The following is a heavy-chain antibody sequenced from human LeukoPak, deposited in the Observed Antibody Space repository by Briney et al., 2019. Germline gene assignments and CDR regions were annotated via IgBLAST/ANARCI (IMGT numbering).Heavy chain of an antibody. J-gene: IGHJ6*02. D-gene: IGHD6-13*01. Sequence: GGSLRLSCAASGFTFSSYSMNWVSQAPGKGLEWVSFISSSSSYIYYADSVKGRFTISRDNAKNSLYLQMNSLRAEDTAVYYCASVSAISSWFYHGMDVWGQGTTVTVSS. CDR2: ISSSSSYI. CDR1: GFTFSSYS. V-gene: IGHV3-21*01. CDR3: ASVSAISSWFYHGMDV.